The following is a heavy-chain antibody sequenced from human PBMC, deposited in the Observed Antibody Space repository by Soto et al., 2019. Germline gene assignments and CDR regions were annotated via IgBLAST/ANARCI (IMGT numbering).Heavy chain of an antibody. J-gene: IGHJ6*02. CDR2: IGTAGDP. Sequence: TGGSLRLSCAASGFTFSNYDMHWVREATGKGLEWVSGIGTAGDPNYPGSVKGRFTISRENVKNSLYLQMNSLRGGDTAVYYCVRGPLGVAAASPYGMVVWGQGTTVTVS. D-gene: IGHD2-15*01. V-gene: IGHV3-13*05. CDR1: GFTFSNYD. CDR3: VRGPLGVAAASPYGMVV.